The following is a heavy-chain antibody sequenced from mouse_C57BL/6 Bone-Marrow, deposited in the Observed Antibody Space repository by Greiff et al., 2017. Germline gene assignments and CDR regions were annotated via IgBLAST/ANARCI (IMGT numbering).Heavy chain of an antibody. Sequence: VQLQQSGPELVKPGASVKISCKASGYAFSSSWMNWVKQRPGKGLEWIGRIYPGDGDTNYNGKFKGKATLTADKSSSTAYMQLSSLTSEDSAVYFGARWTTVPRSYYAMDYWGQGTSVTVSS. CDR2: IYPGDGDT. D-gene: IGHD1-1*01. J-gene: IGHJ4*01. V-gene: IGHV1-82*01. CDR1: GYAFSSSW. CDR3: ARWTTVPRSYYAMDY.